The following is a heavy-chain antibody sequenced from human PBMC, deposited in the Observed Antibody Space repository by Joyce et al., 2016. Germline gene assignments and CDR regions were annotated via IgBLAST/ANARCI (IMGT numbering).Heavy chain of an antibody. CDR1: GASMNGYY. J-gene: IGHJ5*02. CDR2: IFYSGGT. D-gene: IGHD1-26*01. V-gene: IGHV4-59*01. Sequence: QVQLQESGPGLVEPSETLSLTCTVSGASMNGYYWSWVRQPPRRGLEWVGYIFYSGGTKYNPSLKSRLTITVDTSKNQFSLRLRSVTAADAAMYFCARSSSSGSYQNFFDPWGQGTLVTVSS. CDR3: ARSSSSGSYQNFFDP.